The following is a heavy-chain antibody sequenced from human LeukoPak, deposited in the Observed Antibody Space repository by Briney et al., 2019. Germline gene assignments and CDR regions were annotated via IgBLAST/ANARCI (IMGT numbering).Heavy chain of an antibody. V-gene: IGHV3-53*01. CDR3: ARVIGDCWRESYFDY. D-gene: IGHD3-3*01. CDR1: GFTFSSYC. Sequence: GGSLRLSCAASGFTFSSYCMSWVRQAPGKGLEWVSVIYSGGSTYYADSTTGRFTISRDNSKNTLYLQMKSLRGEDTAVYYCARVIGDCWRESYFDYWGQGTLVTVSS. J-gene: IGHJ4*02. CDR2: IYSGGST.